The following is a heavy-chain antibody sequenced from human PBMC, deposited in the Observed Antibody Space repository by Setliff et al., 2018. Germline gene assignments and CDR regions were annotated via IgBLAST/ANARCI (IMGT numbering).Heavy chain of an antibody. CDR3: ARRSSSGNGFDY. V-gene: IGHV1-46*01. D-gene: IGHD6-13*01. J-gene: IGHJ4*02. CDR2: INPSGGST. CDR1: GYTFTSYY. Sequence: ASVKVSCKASGYTFTSYYMHWVRQAPGQGLEWMGIINPSGGSTSYAQKFQGRVTTTRDTSTSTVYMELSSLRSEDTAVYYCARRSSSGNGFDYWGQGTQVTSPQ.